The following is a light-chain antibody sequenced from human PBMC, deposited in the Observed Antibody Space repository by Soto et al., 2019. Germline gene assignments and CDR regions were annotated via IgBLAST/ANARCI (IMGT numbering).Light chain of an antibody. J-gene: IGKJ3*01. CDR1: QSTSGA. CDR3: QHYSTYQFA. Sequence: DIQMTQSPSTLSASVGDRVTITCRASQSTSGALAWYQQKPGKAPNLLIYDGSTLESGVPSRFSGGKSATEFSLTISSLQPDDFATYYCQHYSTYQFAFGPGTKVDIK. V-gene: IGKV1-5*01. CDR2: DGS.